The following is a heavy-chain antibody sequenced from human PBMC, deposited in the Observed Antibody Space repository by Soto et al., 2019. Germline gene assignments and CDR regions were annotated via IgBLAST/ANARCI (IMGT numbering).Heavy chain of an antibody. J-gene: IGHJ3*02. D-gene: IGHD3-10*01. CDR3: ARRYGGAFDI. CDR1: DGSVSSHIYS. Sequence: PSETLSLTCTVSDGSVSSHIYSWGWNRQSPGKGLEWIGTIYSTGNTYYHPSLLSRVTISVDTSKNQFTLKLSSVTAADTAVYYCARRYGGAFDIWGQGTMVTVSS. CDR2: IYSTGNT. V-gene: IGHV4-39*01.